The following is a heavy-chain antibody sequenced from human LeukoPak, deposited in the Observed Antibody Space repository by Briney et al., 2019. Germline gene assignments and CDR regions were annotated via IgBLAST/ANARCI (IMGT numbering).Heavy chain of an antibody. CDR2: INHSGST. CDR1: GGSFSGYY. V-gene: IGHV4-34*01. Sequence: SETLSLTCAVYGGSFSGYYWSWIRRPPGKGLEWIGEINHSGSTNYNPSLKSRVTIAVDTSKNQFSLRLSSVTAADTAIYYCHSRFLEWLLDYWGQGTLVTVSS. J-gene: IGHJ4*02. CDR3: HSRFLEWLLDY. D-gene: IGHD3-3*01.